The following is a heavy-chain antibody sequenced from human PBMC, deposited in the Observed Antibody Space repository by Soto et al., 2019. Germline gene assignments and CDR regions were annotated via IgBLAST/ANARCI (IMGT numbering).Heavy chain of an antibody. CDR2: INTSNDNK. Sequence: ASVKVSCKASGYTFTNYGISWVRQAPGEGLEWVGWINTSNDNKLYAQKLQGRLTLTTDTSTSTAYMDLTTLRSDDTAVYFCARDPGAASFDFWAEGTLVTVSS. CDR3: ARDPGAASFDF. J-gene: IGHJ4*02. D-gene: IGHD2-15*01. CDR1: GYTFTNYG. V-gene: IGHV1-18*01.